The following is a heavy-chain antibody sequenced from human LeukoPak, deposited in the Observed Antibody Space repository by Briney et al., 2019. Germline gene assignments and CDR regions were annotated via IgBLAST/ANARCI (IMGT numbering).Heavy chain of an antibody. CDR1: GGSISSGGYY. D-gene: IGHD5-24*01. V-gene: IGHV4-31*03. Sequence: SETLSLTCTVSGGSISSGGYYWSWIRQHPGTGLERIGYIYYSGSTYYNPSLKSRVTISVDTSKNQFSLKLSSVTAADTAVYYCARWLQLRDYFDYWGQGTLVTVSS. J-gene: IGHJ4*02. CDR2: IYYSGST. CDR3: ARWLQLRDYFDY.